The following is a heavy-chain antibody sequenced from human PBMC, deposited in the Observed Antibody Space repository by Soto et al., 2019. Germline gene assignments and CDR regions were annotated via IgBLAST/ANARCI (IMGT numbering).Heavy chain of an antibody. CDR1: GGSFSGYY. CDR2: INHSGST. CDR3: AREYGCNSGTFDY. D-gene: IGHD4-17*01. V-gene: IGHV4-34*01. Sequence: QVQLQQWGAGLLKPSETLSLTCAVYGGSFSGYYWSWIRQPPGKGLEWIGEINHSGSTNYNPSLKSRVTTSVDTSKNQFSLKLSSVTAADTAVYYGAREYGCNSGTFDYWGQGTLVTVSS. J-gene: IGHJ4*02.